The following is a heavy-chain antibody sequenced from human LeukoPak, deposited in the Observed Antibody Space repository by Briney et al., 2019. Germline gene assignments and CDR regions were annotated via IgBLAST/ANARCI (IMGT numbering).Heavy chain of an antibody. CDR1: GGSISSSSYY. V-gene: IGHV4-61*01. CDR3: ARAYYYGSGSYGLDY. D-gene: IGHD3-10*01. J-gene: IGHJ4*02. Sequence: SETLSLTCTVSGGSISSSSYYWSWIRQPPGKGLEWIGYIYSSGSTNYNPSLKSRLTISVDASKNQFSLKLTSVTAADTAVYYCARAYYYGSGSYGLDYWGQGTLVTASS. CDR2: IYSSGST.